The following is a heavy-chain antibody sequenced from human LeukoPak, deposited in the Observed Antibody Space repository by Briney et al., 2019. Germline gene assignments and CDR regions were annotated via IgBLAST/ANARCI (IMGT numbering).Heavy chain of an antibody. CDR1: GYTFTGYY. V-gene: IGHV1-2*02. CDR2: INPNSGGT. D-gene: IGHD2-2*01. CDR3: ARVDIVVVPADALFDY. Sequence: ASVKVSCKASGYTFTGYYMHRVRQAPGQGLEWMGWINPNSGGTNYAQKFQGRVTMTRDTSISTAYMELSRLRSDDTAVYYCARVDIVVVPADALFDYWGQGTLVTVSS. J-gene: IGHJ4*02.